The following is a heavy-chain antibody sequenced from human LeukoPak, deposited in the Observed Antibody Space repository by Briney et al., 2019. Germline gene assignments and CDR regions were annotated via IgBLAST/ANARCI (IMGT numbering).Heavy chain of an antibody. CDR2: IKSKTDGGTT. D-gene: IGHD1-26*01. Sequence: GGSLRLSCAASGFTFSNAWMSWVRQAPGKGLEWVGRIKSKTDGGTTDYAAPVKGRFTISRDNAKNSLYLQMNSLRAEDTAVYYCARDMARRGMGATSNWFDPWGQGTLVTVSS. J-gene: IGHJ5*02. CDR1: GFTFSNAW. CDR3: ARDMARRGMGATSNWFDP. V-gene: IGHV3-15*01.